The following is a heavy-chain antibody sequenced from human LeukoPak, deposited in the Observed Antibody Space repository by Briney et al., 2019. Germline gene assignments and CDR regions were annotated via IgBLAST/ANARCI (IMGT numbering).Heavy chain of an antibody. Sequence: GGSLRLSCAASGFTFSSYGMHWVRQAPGKGLEWVAVISYDGSNKYYADSVKGRFTISRDNSKNTLYLQMNSLRAEDTGVYYCASTVVAGTADYWGQGTLVTVSS. CDR3: ASTVVAGTADY. CDR1: GFTFSSYG. CDR2: ISYDGSNK. J-gene: IGHJ4*02. V-gene: IGHV3-30*03. D-gene: IGHD6-19*01.